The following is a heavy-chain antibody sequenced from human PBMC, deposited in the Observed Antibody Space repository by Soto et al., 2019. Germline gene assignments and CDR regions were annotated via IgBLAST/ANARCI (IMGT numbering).Heavy chain of an antibody. V-gene: IGHV1-69*12. J-gene: IGHJ6*01. CDR3: ARHDCISTSCYYYYYYSMDV. CDR1: EGTFSSYA. Sequence: QVQLVQSGAEVKKPGSWVKVSCKTSEGTFSSYAISWVRQAPGQGLEWMGGIIPIFDTANYAQKFQGRVTITADESTSTAYMELSSLRSEDTAVYYCARHDCISTSCYYYYYYSMDVW. D-gene: IGHD2-2*01. CDR2: IIPIFDTA.